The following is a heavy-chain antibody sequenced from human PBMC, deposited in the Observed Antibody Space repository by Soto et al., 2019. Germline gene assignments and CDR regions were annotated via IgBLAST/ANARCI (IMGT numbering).Heavy chain of an antibody. CDR3: ARDQHCSVATGFGYMDI. J-gene: IGHJ6*03. Sequence: QVQLVQSGAEVKKPGSSVKVSCQASGDTFTTHTITWVRQAPGQGREWVGSIIPMLGITNYAQKFQGRVTITADKSTSTAYMELRPLTSADTALYWCARDQHCSVATGFGYMDIWGGGTTVTVSS. CDR2: IIPMLGIT. D-gene: IGHD6-19*01. V-gene: IGHV1-69*08. CDR1: GDTFTTHT.